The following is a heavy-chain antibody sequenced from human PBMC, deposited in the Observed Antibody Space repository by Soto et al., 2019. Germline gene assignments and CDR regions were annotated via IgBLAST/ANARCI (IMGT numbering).Heavy chain of an antibody. CDR1: GYTFTKYG. CDR2: INAGNGYT. Sequence: QVQLVQSGAEVKKPGASVKVSCKASGYTFTKYGMHWVRQAPGQRLEWMGWINAGNGYTEYSQKFQGRVTITRDTSASIAYMELSSLRSEDTAVYYCAREIGAISTRLSADYGGFDVWGQGTTVTVFS. D-gene: IGHD5-12*01. CDR3: AREIGAISTRLSADYGGFDV. V-gene: IGHV1-3*01. J-gene: IGHJ6*02.